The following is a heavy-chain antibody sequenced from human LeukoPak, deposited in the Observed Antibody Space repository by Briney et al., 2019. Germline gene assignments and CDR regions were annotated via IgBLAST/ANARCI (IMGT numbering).Heavy chain of an antibody. V-gene: IGHV4-34*01. D-gene: IGHD3-22*01. CDR1: GGSFSGYY. Sequence: SETLSLTCAVYGGSFSGYYWSWIRQPPGKGLEWIGEINHSGSTNYNPSLKGRLTMSVDPSKNQFSLKLSSVTAADTAVYYCARGPRSANYYDSSDYYYWFDPWGQGTLVTVSS. CDR3: ARGPRSANYYDSSDYYYWFDP. CDR2: INHSGST. J-gene: IGHJ5*02.